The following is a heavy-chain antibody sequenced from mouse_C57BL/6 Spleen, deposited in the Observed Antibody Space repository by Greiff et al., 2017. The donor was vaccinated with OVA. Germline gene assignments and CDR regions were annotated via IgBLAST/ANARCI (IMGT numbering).Heavy chain of an antibody. CDR2: LYPSDSET. CDR3: ARENGNGYFDV. V-gene: IGHV1-61*01. Sequence: QVQLQQPGAELVRPGSSVKLSCKASGYTFTSSWMDWVKQRPGQGLEWIGNLYPSDSETHYNQKFKDKATLTVDKSSSTAYMQLSSLTSEDSAVYDCARENGNGYFDVWGTGTTVTVSS. CDR1: GYTFTSSW. D-gene: IGHD2-1*01. J-gene: IGHJ1*03.